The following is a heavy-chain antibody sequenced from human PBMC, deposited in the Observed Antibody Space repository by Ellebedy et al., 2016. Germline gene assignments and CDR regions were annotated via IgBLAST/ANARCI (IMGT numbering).Heavy chain of an antibody. J-gene: IGHJ4*02. CDR3: ARQQLRLGELSLLFDL. V-gene: IGHV3-48*01. D-gene: IGHD3-16*02. CDR1: GFTFSSYG. CDR2: ISSSSSTV. Sequence: GGSLRLSCAASGFTFSSYGMNWVRQTPGKGLEWISYISSSSSTVYYADSLEGRFTVSRDNAKNSLYLQVNSLRGEDTAVYYCARQQLRLGELSLLFDLWGQGTLVTVSS.